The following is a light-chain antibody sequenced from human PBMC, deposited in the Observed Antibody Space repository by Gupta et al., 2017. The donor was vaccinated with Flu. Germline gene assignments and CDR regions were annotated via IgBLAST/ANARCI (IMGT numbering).Light chain of an antibody. Sequence: EIVMTQSPATLSVSPGERATLSCGASQSVYSNLAWYQQKPGQAPRLLIYGASTRATGIPARVSGSGSGTEFTLTISSLQSEDFALYYCQQESSCPITFGGGTKVEIK. J-gene: IGKJ4*01. CDR1: QSVYSN. V-gene: IGKV3-15*01. CDR2: GAS. CDR3: QQESSCPIT.